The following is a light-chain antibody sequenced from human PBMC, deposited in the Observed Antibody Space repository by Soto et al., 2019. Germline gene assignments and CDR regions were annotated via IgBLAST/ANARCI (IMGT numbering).Light chain of an antibody. CDR2: EVT. J-gene: IGLJ7*01. CDR1: SSDVGSHNL. V-gene: IGLV2-23*02. Sequence: QSVLTQPASVSGSPGQSITISCTGTSSDVGSHNLVSWYQQHPGQAPKLMYEVTKRPLGVSTRFSASKSGNTASLTISGLQAEDEADYYCCSYGGSRAVFGGGTQLTVL. CDR3: CSYGGSRAV.